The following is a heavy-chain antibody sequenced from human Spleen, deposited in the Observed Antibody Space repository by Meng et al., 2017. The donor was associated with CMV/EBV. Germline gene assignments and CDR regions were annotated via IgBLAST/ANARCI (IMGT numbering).Heavy chain of an antibody. V-gene: IGHV1-69*05. CDR2: IIPMFRKT. CDR3: ARVPDSRAPEDDY. CDR1: GASFSSYA. Sequence: APGASFSSYAINWVRQAPGHGLEWIGNIIPMFRKTNYAQKLQGRVTITTGESSGTVFMELSSLTLDDTAIYFCARVPDSRAPEDDYWGQGTLVTVSS. D-gene: IGHD6-6*01. J-gene: IGHJ4*02.